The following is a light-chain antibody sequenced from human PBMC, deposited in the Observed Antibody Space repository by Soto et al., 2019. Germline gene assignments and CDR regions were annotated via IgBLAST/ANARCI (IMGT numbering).Light chain of an antibody. CDR2: AAS. V-gene: IGKV1-39*01. Sequence: DIQMTQSPSSLSASVGDRVTNTCRASQSISSYLNWYQQKQGKAPKLLIYAASSLQSGVPSRFSGNGSGTNFTLTISSLQPEDFATYYCQQSYSTPITFGQGTRREIK. CDR3: QQSYSTPIT. CDR1: QSISSY. J-gene: IGKJ5*01.